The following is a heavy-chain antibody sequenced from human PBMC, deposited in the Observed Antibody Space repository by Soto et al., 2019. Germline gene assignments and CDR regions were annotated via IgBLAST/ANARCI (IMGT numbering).Heavy chain of an antibody. J-gene: IGHJ6*03. V-gene: IGHV4-34*01. CDR3: ARGGFWDVYYYYYMDV. Sequence: SETLSLTSAVYGGSFSGYYWSWIRQPPGKGLEWIGEINHSGSTNYNPSLKSRVTISVDTSKNQFSLKLSSVTAADTAVYYCARGGFWDVYYYYYMDVWGKGTTVTVSS. CDR2: INHSGST. CDR1: GGSFSGYY. D-gene: IGHD3-10*01.